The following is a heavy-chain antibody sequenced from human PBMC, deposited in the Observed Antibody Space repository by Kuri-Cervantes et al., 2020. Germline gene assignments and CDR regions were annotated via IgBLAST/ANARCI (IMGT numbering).Heavy chain of an antibody. D-gene: IGHD2-2*01. J-gene: IGHJ4*02. CDR2: IYYSGST. Sequence: ESLKISCTVSGGSISSYYWSWIRQPPGKGLEWIGYIYYSGSTNYNPSLKSRVTISVDTSKNQLSLKLSSVTAADTAVYYCARHRPKYQLLPFDYWGQGTLVTVSS. CDR3: ARHRPKYQLLPFDY. CDR1: GGSISSYY. V-gene: IGHV4-59*08.